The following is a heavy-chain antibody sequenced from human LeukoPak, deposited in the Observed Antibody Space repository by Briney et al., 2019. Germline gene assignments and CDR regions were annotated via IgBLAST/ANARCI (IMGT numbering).Heavy chain of an antibody. CDR1: VFTFRNFW. CDR2: INQDGSAK. V-gene: IGHV3-7*01. Sequence: GGSLRLSCAASVFTFRNFWMSWVRQAPGKGLEWLANINQDGSAKYYVDSVKGRFTITRDNAKNSLYQEMNSLRGEDTAVYYCKTSDDSNGNNWGQGTLVTVCS. D-gene: IGHD2-8*01. J-gene: IGHJ4*02. CDR3: KTSDDSNGNN.